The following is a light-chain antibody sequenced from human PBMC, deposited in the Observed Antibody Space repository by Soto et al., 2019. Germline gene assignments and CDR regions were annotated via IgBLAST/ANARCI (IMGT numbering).Light chain of an antibody. CDR3: QQYYTTPLT. V-gene: IGKV4-1*01. CDR2: WAS. J-gene: IGKJ4*01. CDR1: QSVFYNSKNKNY. Sequence: DIVMTQSPNSLAVSLGERATINCKYSQSVFYNSKNKNYLAWYQQKPGQSPKLLVYWASTRESGVPDRFSGSGSGTDFTLTISTLQAEDVAVYYCQQYYTTPLTFGGGTKVEIK.